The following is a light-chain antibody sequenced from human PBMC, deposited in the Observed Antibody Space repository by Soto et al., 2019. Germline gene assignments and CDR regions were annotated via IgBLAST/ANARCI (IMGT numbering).Light chain of an antibody. V-gene: IGKV3-15*01. CDR2: EAS. Sequence: EIVMTQSPATLSVSPGERATLSCRASESVSTNLAWYQQKPGQSPRLLIYEASTRATGIPARFSGSGSGTEFTLTISSLQSEDFAVYCCQQYNDWPRTFGQGTKVEIK. CDR1: ESVSTN. J-gene: IGKJ1*01. CDR3: QQYNDWPRT.